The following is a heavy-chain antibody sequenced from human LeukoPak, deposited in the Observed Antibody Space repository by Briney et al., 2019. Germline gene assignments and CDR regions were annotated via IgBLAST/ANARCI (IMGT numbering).Heavy chain of an antibody. Sequence: GGSLRLSCAASGFTFSTFAMIWVRQPPGKGLEWVSSIFPSGGEIHYADSVKGRFTISRDNSKNTLYLQMNSLRAEDTAVYYCAKGRGYCSGGSCYYNYYYYMDVWGKGTTVTVSS. D-gene: IGHD2-15*01. V-gene: IGHV3-23*01. J-gene: IGHJ6*03. CDR1: GFTFSTFA. CDR2: IFPSGGEI. CDR3: AKGRGYCSGGSCYYNYYYYMDV.